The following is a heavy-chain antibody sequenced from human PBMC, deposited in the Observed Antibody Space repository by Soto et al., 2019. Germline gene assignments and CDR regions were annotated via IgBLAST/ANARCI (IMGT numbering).Heavy chain of an antibody. CDR3: ARGELRFWFDP. V-gene: IGHV4-31*03. J-gene: IGHJ5*02. CDR1: GGSISSGGYY. CDR2: IYYSGST. D-gene: IGHD1-26*01. Sequence: PSETLSLTCTVSGGSISSGGYYWSWIRQHPGKGLEWIGYIYYSGSTYYNPSLESRVTLSVDTSKNQFSLKVSSVTAADTAVYHCARGELRFWFDPWGQGTLVTVS.